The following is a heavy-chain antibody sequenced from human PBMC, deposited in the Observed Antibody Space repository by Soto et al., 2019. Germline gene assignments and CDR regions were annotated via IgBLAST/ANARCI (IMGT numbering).Heavy chain of an antibody. J-gene: IGHJ3*02. CDR2: ISAYNGNT. CDR1: GYTFTSYG. Sequence: QVQLVQSGAEVKKPGASVKVSCKASGYTFTSYGISWVRQAPGQGLEWMGWISAYNGNTNYAQKLQGRVTMNTDTATSTAYMELRSLRSDDTAVYYWARYDPYLSDDDGDPVAFDIWGQGTMVTVSS. CDR3: ARYDPYLSDDDGDPVAFDI. D-gene: IGHD4-17*01. V-gene: IGHV1-18*01.